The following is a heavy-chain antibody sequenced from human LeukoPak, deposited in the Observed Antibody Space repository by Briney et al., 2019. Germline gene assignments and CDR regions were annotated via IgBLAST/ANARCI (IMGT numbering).Heavy chain of an antibody. CDR2: IYTIGST. CDR3: AIFGQQMFDY. D-gene: IGHD6-13*01. CDR1: GGSISSYY. Sequence: SETLSLTCTVSGGSISSYYWSWIRQPAGKGLGWIGRIYTIGSTNYNPSLKSRVTMSVDTSKNQFSLKLSSVTAADTAVYYCAIFGQQMFDYWGQGTLVTVSS. V-gene: IGHV4-4*07. J-gene: IGHJ4*02.